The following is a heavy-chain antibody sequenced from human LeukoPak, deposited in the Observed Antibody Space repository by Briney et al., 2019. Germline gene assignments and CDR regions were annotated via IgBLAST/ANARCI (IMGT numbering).Heavy chain of an antibody. J-gene: IGHJ4*02. CDR2: ISGSGGST. D-gene: IGHD2-15*01. Sequence: GGPLRLSCAASGFTFSSYAMSWVRQAPGKGLEWVSAISGSGGSTYYADSVKGRFTISRDNSKNTLYLQMTSLRAEDTAVYYCASPVVVAATREVDYWGQGTLVTVSS. CDR3: ASPVVVAATREVDY. V-gene: IGHV3-23*01. CDR1: GFTFSSYA.